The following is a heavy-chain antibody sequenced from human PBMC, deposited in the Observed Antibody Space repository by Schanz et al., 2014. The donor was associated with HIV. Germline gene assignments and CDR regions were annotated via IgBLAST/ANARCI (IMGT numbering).Heavy chain of an antibody. V-gene: IGHV3-9*01. CDR2: ISWSSGNI. Sequence: EVQLVESGGALVQPGRSLRLSCAASGFTFDDYAMHWVRQAPGKGLEWVSGISWSSGNIGYADSVKGRFTISRDNAKNSLYLQMNSLRAEDTALYYCAKDLTRYNVHTTLVTPPVGYGMDVWGQGTTVTVSS. J-gene: IGHJ6*02. D-gene: IGHD5-18*01. CDR1: GFTFDDYA. CDR3: AKDLTRYNVHTTLVTPPVGYGMDV.